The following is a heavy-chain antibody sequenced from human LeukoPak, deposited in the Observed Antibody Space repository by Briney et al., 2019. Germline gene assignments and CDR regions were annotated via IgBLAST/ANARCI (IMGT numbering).Heavy chain of an antibody. Sequence: SGPTLVKPTQTLTLTCTFSGFSLSTSGVGVGWIRQPPGKALERLALIYWDDDKRYSPSLKSRLTITKDTSKNQVVLTMTNMDPVDTATYYCAHRPNHLTGPIFDYWGQGTLVTVST. J-gene: IGHJ4*02. CDR3: AHRPNHLTGPIFDY. D-gene: IGHD3-9*01. V-gene: IGHV2-5*02. CDR1: GFSLSTSGVG. CDR2: IYWDDDK.